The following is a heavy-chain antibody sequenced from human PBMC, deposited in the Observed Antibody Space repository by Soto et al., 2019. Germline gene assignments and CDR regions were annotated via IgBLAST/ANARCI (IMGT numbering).Heavy chain of an antibody. CDR1: GFTFSDYY. CDR3: AREDSIIIPAVSDF. D-gene: IGHD2-2*01. V-gene: IGHV3-11*04. Sequence: LRLSCAASGFTFSDYYMSWIRQAPGKGLEWVSSISKSDCTYYSDSVKGRFAISRDNAKSSVSLQMNTLRVEDTAVYYCAREDSIIIPAVSDFWGQGTLVTVSS. CDR2: ISKSDCT. J-gene: IGHJ4*02.